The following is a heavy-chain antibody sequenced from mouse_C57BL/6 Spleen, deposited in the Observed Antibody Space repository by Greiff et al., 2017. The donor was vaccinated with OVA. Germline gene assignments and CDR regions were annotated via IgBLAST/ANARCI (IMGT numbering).Heavy chain of an antibody. V-gene: IGHV5-17*01. CDR3: ARDLYYYGSSYAMDY. D-gene: IGHD1-1*01. CDR1: GFTFSDYG. J-gene: IGHJ4*01. CDR2: ISSGSSTI. Sequence: EVHLVESGGGLVKPGGSLKLSCAASGFTFSDYGMHWVRQAPEKGLEWVAYISSGSSTIYYADTVKGRFTISRDNAKNTLFLQMTSLRSEDTAMYYCARDLYYYGSSYAMDYWGQGTSVTVSS.